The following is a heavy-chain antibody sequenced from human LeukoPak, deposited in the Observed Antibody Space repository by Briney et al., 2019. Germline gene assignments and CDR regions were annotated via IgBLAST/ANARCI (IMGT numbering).Heavy chain of an antibody. V-gene: IGHV1-69*05. CDR1: GGTFSSYA. Sequence: SVKVSCKASGGTFSSYAISWVRQAPGQGLEWMGRIFPIFGTANYAQKFQGRVTITTDESTSTAYMELSSLRSEDTAVYYCARIFYVDTAMDRGNYYYMDVWGKGTTVTVSS. CDR2: IFPIFGTA. CDR3: ARIFYVDTAMDRGNYYYMDV. D-gene: IGHD5-18*01. J-gene: IGHJ6*03.